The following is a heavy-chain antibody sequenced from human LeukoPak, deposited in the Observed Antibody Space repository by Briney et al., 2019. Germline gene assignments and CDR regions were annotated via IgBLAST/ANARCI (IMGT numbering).Heavy chain of an antibody. CDR3: ARDQGVAYCGGDCYFGRDYYYGMDV. V-gene: IGHV1-18*01. CDR1: GYTFTSYG. Sequence: WASVKVSCKASGYTFTSYGISWVRQAPGQGLEWMGWISAYNGNTNYAQKLQGRVTMTTDTSTSTAYMELRSLRSDDTAVYYCARDQGVAYCGGDCYFGRDYYYGMDVWGQGTTVTVSS. CDR2: ISAYNGNT. J-gene: IGHJ6*02. D-gene: IGHD2-21*02.